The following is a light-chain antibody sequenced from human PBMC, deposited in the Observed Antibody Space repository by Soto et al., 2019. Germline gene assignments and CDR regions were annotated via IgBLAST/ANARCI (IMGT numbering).Light chain of an antibody. J-gene: IGKJ3*01. V-gene: IGKV1-5*01. CDR1: QSIGTW. CDR2: DAS. CDR3: QQYNSYSPL. Sequence: DIQMTQSPSTLSASVGDRVTITCRASQSIGTWLAWYQQKPGKAPKLLIYDASSVESGVPSRFSGSGSGTEFTLTISSLQPDDFATYYCQQYNSYSPLFGPGDKGDIK.